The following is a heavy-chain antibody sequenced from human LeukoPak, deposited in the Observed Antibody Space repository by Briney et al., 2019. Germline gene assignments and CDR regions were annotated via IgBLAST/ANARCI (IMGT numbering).Heavy chain of an antibody. CDR1: GGSISSYY. V-gene: IGHV4-59*01. CDR2: IYYSGST. D-gene: IGHD3-10*01. Sequence: PSETLSLTCIVSGGSISSYYWSWIRQPPGKGLEWIGYIYYSGSTNYNPSLKSRVTISVDTSKNQFSLKLSSVTAADTAVYFCARGGVNIDYWGQGTPVTVSS. CDR3: ARGGVNIDY. J-gene: IGHJ4*02.